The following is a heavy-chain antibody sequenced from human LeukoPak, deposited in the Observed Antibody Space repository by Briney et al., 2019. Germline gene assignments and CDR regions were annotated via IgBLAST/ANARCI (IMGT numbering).Heavy chain of an antibody. V-gene: IGHV3-33*01. J-gene: IGHJ4*02. CDR3: ATDRSLSYFDY. Sequence: GTSLRLPCAASGLTFKNYGMHWVRQAPGKGREWVSIIYYDGRDKYYADSVKGRFTVSRDNSKNTLYLQMNSLRDEDTDVYYCATDRSLSYFDYWGQGTLVTVSS. CDR1: GLTFKNYG. CDR2: IYYDGRDK.